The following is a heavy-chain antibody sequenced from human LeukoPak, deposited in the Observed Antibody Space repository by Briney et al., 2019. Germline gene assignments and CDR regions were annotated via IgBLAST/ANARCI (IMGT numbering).Heavy chain of an antibody. CDR3: AREQDVLRYFDWSSRYYYYGMDV. J-gene: IGHJ6*02. V-gene: IGHV1-18*01. D-gene: IGHD3-9*01. CDR2: ISAYNGNT. CDR1: GYTFTSYG. Sequence: ASVKVSCKASGYTFTSYGISWVRQAPGQGLEWMGWISAYNGNTNYAQKLQGRVTMTTDTSTSTAYMELRSLRSDDTAVYYCAREQDVLRYFDWSSRYYYYGMDVWSQGTTVTVSS.